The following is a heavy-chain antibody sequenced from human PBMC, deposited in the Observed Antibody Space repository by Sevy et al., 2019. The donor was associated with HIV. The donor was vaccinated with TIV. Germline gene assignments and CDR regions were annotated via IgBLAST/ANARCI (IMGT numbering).Heavy chain of an antibody. CDR2: INHSGSA. Sequence: SETLSLTCAVYGGSFSAYYWSCIRQAPGQGLEWIGDINHSGSANYNPSLKSRVTISVDTTKSQFSLKLSSVTAADTAVYYRARPGGDLWGRGTQVTVSS. V-gene: IGHV4-34*01. CDR1: GGSFSAYY. CDR3: ARPGGDL. J-gene: IGHJ4*02. D-gene: IGHD3-16*01.